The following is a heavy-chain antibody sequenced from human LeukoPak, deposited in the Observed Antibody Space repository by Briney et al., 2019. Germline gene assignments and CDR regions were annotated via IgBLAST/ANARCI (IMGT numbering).Heavy chain of an antibody. CDR3: ARSPAYCSGSTCYGHNWFDP. Sequence: ASVKVSCKTSGFIFTGYNIHWVRQAPGQGLEWMGISNPRGGSTSHAQKFQGRVTMTTDTSTSTVYMELSSLRSEDTAVYYCARSPAYCSGSTCYGHNWFDPWGQGTLVTVSS. CDR1: GFIFTGYN. D-gene: IGHD2-15*01. CDR2: SNPRGGST. J-gene: IGHJ5*02. V-gene: IGHV1-46*01.